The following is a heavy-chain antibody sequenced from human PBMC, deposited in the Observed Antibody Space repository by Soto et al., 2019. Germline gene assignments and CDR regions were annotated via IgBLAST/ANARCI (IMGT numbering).Heavy chain of an antibody. J-gene: IGHJ4*02. V-gene: IGHV3-30*18. CDR3: AKDFGSGWYENY. Sequence: QVQLVESGGGVVQPGRSLRLSCAASGFTFSSYGMHWVRQAPGKGLEWVAVISYDGSNKYYADSVKGRFTISRDNSKNTLYLQMNSLRAEDTAVYYCAKDFGSGWYENYWGQGTLVTVSS. CDR1: GFTFSSYG. CDR2: ISYDGSNK. D-gene: IGHD6-19*01.